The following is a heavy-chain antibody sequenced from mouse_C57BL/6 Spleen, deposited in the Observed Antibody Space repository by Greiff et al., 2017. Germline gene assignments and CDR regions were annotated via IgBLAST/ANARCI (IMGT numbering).Heavy chain of an antibody. V-gene: IGHV2-2*01. J-gene: IGHJ3*01. CDR1: GFSLTSYG. CDR3: ASPYYYGGFAY. Sequence: VQLQQSGPGLVQPSQSLSITCTVSGFSLTSYGVHWVRQSPGKGLEWLGVIWGGGSTDYNAAFISRLSISKDNSKSQVFFKMNSLQADDTAIYYCASPYYYGGFAYWGQGTLVTVSA. CDR2: IWGGGST. D-gene: IGHD1-1*01.